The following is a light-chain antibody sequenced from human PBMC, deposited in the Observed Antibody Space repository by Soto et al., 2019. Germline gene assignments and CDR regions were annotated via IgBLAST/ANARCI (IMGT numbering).Light chain of an antibody. J-gene: IGKJ4*01. Sequence: DIQMTQSPSSLSASVGDRVTITCRASQSISSFLNWHQQKPGKAPKLLMYAASTLQSGVPSRFSGSGSGTDFTLTISSLQPEDFATYYCQQSYSTPPTFGGGTKVDIK. CDR3: QQSYSTPPT. V-gene: IGKV1-39*01. CDR1: QSISSF. CDR2: AAS.